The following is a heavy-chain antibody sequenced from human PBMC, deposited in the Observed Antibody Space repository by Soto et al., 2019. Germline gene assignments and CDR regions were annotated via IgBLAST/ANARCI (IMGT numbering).Heavy chain of an antibody. V-gene: IGHV4-30-4*01. D-gene: IGHD6-6*01. CDR3: FRDRSNSSDFFDA. CDR2: IYDNGIS. CDR1: GASISSDEFY. J-gene: IGHJ4*03. Sequence: PSKTLSLACSVSGASISSDEFYGTWILQPPGEVRDWIGFIYDNGISSYNLSLERRVAISGETSQNQCSLRLTALRTADTTVYYCFRDRSNSSDFFDAWGQGTLVTVSS.